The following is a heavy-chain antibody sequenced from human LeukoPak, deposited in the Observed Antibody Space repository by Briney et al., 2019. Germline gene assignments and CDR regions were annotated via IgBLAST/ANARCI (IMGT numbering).Heavy chain of an antibody. Sequence: PSQTLSLTCTVLGGSISSVDYYWSWIRQPPGKGLEWIGYIYYSGSTYYNPSLKSRVTISVDTSKNQFSLKLSSVTAADTAVYYCARGESGWYNYYFDYWGQGTLVTVSS. CDR3: ARGESGWYNYYFDY. J-gene: IGHJ4*02. CDR2: IYYSGST. D-gene: IGHD6-19*01. CDR1: GGSISSVDYY. V-gene: IGHV4-30-4*08.